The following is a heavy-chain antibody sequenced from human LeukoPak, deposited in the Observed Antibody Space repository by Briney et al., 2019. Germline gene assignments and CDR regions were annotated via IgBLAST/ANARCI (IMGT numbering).Heavy chain of an antibody. Sequence: GGSLRLSCAASGFTFSSYSMNWVRQAPGKGLEWVSSISSSSSYIYYADSVKGRFTISRDNAKNSLYLQMNSLRAEVTAVYYCAIETASGHYFDYWGQGTLVTVSS. J-gene: IGHJ4*02. V-gene: IGHV3-21*01. D-gene: IGHD3-3*01. CDR1: GFTFSSYS. CDR3: AIETASGHYFDY. CDR2: ISSSSSYI.